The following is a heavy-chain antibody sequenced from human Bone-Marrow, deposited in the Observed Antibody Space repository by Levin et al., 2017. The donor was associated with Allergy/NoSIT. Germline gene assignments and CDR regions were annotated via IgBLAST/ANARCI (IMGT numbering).Heavy chain of an antibody. V-gene: IGHV3-48*01. CDR2: IYRSGSTI. J-gene: IGHJ4*02. CDR1: GFTFSSYS. Sequence: GGSLRLSCAASGFTFSSYSMNWVRQAPGKGLEWVSYIYRSGSTIYYADSVKGRFTISRDNAKNSLYLQMNSLRAEDTAVYYCVRDPDALDYWGQGTLVTVSS. CDR3: VRDPDALDY.